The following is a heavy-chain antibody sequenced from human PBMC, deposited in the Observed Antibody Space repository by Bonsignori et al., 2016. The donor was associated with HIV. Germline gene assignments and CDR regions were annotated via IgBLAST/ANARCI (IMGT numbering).Heavy chain of an antibody. Sequence: QVQLQESGPGLVKPSETLSLTCVVSGYSISSGFYWGWIRQTPGKGLEWIGSVYHSGSTYYNPSLKSRVTISVDTSNNQFSLRLSSVTAADAAIYYCARGGGLKXNPYYFLWNFALWAVAPWSLSPQ. V-gene: IGHV4-38-2*01. CDR2: VYHSGST. CDR3: ARGGGLKXNPYYFLWNFAL. J-gene: IGHJ2*01. D-gene: IGHD3-22*01. CDR1: GYSISSGFY.